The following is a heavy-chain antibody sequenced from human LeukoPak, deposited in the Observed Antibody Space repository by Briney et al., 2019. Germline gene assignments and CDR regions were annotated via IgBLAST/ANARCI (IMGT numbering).Heavy chain of an antibody. CDR1: GFTFSSYS. D-gene: IGHD3-10*01. V-gene: IGHV4-4*07. CDR3: ARDSGTTGEVKFDP. CDR2: IYTVGST. Sequence: RTGGSLRLSCAASGFTFSSYSMNWVRQAPGKGLEWIGRIYTVGSTTTYNPSLKSRVTMSVDTSKNQFSLKLSSVTAADTAVYYCARDSGTTGEVKFDPWGQGTLVTVSS. J-gene: IGHJ5*02.